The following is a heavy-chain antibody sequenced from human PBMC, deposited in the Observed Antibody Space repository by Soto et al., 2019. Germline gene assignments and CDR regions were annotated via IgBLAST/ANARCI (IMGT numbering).Heavy chain of an antibody. D-gene: IGHD6-19*01. Sequence: QVQLVESGGGVVQPGRSLRISCAASGVTFSSDGMHWVRQAPGKGLEWVAVIWYDGSNKYYADSVKGRFTISRDNSKNTVYLQMNSLRTEDTALYYCARDSRIAVADEGAFDYWGQGTLVTVSS. CDR2: IWYDGSNK. V-gene: IGHV3-33*01. CDR1: GVTFSSDG. J-gene: IGHJ4*02. CDR3: ARDSRIAVADEGAFDY.